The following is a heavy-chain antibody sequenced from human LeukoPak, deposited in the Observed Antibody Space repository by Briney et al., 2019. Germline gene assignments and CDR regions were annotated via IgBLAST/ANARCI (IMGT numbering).Heavy chain of an antibody. V-gene: IGHV4-4*07. CDR3: ARENSGSYREFDY. J-gene: IGHJ4*02. CDR2: IYTSGST. D-gene: IGHD1-26*01. Sequence: QSSETLSLTCTVPGGSISSYYWSWIRQPAGKGLEWIGRIYTSGSTNYNASLKSRVSMSVDTSKNQFSLKLSSVTAADTAVFYCARENSGSYREFDYWGQGTLVTVSS. CDR1: GGSISSYY.